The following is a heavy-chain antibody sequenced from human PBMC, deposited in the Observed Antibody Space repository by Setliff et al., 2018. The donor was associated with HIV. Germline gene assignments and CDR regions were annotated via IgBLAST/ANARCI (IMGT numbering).Heavy chain of an antibody. CDR1: GFTSSSFS. CDR3: ARGDQTGYYTTYYYYMDL. CDR2: VNSDGRST. J-gene: IGHJ6*03. V-gene: IGHV3-74*01. Sequence: GGSLRLSCAASGFTSSSFSMYWVRQAPGKGLVWVSRVNSDGRSTNYADSVKGRFTMSSDNAKNTLHLQMNSLRAEDTALYYCARGDQTGYYTTYYYYMDLWGKGTTVTVSS. D-gene: IGHD3-9*01.